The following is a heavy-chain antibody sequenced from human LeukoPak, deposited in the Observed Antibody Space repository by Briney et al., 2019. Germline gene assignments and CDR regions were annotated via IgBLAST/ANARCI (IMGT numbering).Heavy chain of an antibody. J-gene: IGHJ4*02. CDR3: ARGVYIAAAQYGY. Sequence: KSSETLSLTCTVSGGSISSYYWSWIRQPPGKGLEWIGYIYYRGTTNYNPSLKSRVTISVDTSKNQFSLKLSSVTAADTAVYYCARGVYIAAAQYGYWGQGTLVTVSS. CDR1: GGSISSYY. D-gene: IGHD6-13*01. V-gene: IGHV4-59*01. CDR2: IYYRGTT.